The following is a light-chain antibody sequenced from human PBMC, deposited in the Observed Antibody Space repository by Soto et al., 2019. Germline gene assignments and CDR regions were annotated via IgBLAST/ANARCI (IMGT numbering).Light chain of an antibody. Sequence: EIVLTQSPATLSLSPGERATLSCRASQSVSSYLAWYQQKPGQAPRLLIYDASNRGTGIPARFSGSGSGTDFTLTISRLEPEDVAVYYCQQRSNWPLTFGGGTKVEI. CDR2: DAS. V-gene: IGKV3-11*01. CDR1: QSVSSY. CDR3: QQRSNWPLT. J-gene: IGKJ4*01.